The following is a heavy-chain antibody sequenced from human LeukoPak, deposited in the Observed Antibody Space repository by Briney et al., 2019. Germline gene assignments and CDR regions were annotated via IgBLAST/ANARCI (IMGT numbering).Heavy chain of an antibody. V-gene: IGHV3-48*04. CDR3: ARVRRGSYHDAFDI. J-gene: IGHJ3*02. Sequence: AGGSLRLSCAASGFTFSRYSMNWVRQAPGKGLEWVSYISSGSSTIYYADSVKGRFNISRDNAKNAVYLHMNSLRAEDTAVYYCARVRRGSYHDAFDIWGEGTMVTVSS. D-gene: IGHD3-16*01. CDR2: ISSGSSTI. CDR1: GFTFSRYS.